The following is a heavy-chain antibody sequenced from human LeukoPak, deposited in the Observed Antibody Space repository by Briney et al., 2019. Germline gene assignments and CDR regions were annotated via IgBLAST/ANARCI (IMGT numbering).Heavy chain of an antibody. CDR3: AKDTGRSYYSRDAFDI. J-gene: IGHJ3*02. Sequence: PGGSLRLSCAASGFTFDDYAMHWVRQAPGKGLEWVSGISWNSGSIGYADSVKGRFTISRDNAKNSLYLQMNSLRAEDTALYYCAKDTGRSYYSRDAFDIWGQGTMVTVSS. CDR2: ISWNSGSI. V-gene: IGHV3-9*01. CDR1: GFTFDDYA. D-gene: IGHD3-10*01.